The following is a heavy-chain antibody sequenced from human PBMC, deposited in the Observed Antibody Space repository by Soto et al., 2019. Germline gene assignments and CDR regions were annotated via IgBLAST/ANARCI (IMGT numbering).Heavy chain of an antibody. Sequence: SVKVSCKASGFTFTSSAVQWVRQARGQRLEWIGWIVVGSGNTNYAQKFQERVTITRDMSTSTAYMELSSLRSEDTAVYYCAYCSGGSCYYYGMDVWGQGTTVTVS. CDR1: GFTFTSSA. J-gene: IGHJ6*02. D-gene: IGHD2-15*01. CDR2: IVVGSGNT. V-gene: IGHV1-58*01. CDR3: AYCSGGSCYYYGMDV.